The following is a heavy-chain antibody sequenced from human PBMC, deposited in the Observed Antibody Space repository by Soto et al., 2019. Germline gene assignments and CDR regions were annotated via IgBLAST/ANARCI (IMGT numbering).Heavy chain of an antibody. D-gene: IGHD2-15*01. Sequence: GGSLRLSCAASGFTFSSYAMHWVRQAPGKGLEWVAVISYDGSNKYYADSVKGRFTISRDNSKNTLYLQMNSLRAEDTAVYYCASSERYCSGGSCYYYYYGMDVWGQGTTVTVSS. CDR1: GFTFSSYA. V-gene: IGHV3-30-3*01. CDR3: ASSERYCSGGSCYYYYYGMDV. CDR2: ISYDGSNK. J-gene: IGHJ6*02.